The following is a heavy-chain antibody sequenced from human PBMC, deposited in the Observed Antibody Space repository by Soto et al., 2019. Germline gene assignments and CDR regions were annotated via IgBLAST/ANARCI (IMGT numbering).Heavy chain of an antibody. V-gene: IGHV1-69*01. CDR2: IIPIFGTA. Sequence: ASVKVSCKASGGTFSSYAISWVRQAPGQGLEWMGGIIPIFGTANYAQKFQGRVTITADESTSTAYMELSSLRSEDTAVYYCARDSSLYSSGWYLFDCWGQGTLVTVSS. D-gene: IGHD6-19*01. CDR1: GGTFSSYA. CDR3: ARDSSLYSSGWYLFDC. J-gene: IGHJ4*02.